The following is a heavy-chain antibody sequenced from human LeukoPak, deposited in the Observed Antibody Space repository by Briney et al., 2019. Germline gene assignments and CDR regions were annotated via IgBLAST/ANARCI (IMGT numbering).Heavy chain of an antibody. Sequence: GGSLRLSCAPSGLTFSSYAMSWARQPPGKGLECVSIIGDSGTGAYNADSVKGRFTISRENSKNMVYLQMNSLRAEDTAVYYCAKEHGFFSSGWNPLFDYWGQGTLVSVSS. D-gene: IGHD6-19*01. CDR1: GLTFSSYA. J-gene: IGHJ4*02. CDR2: IGDSGTGA. V-gene: IGHV3-23*01. CDR3: AKEHGFFSSGWNPLFDY.